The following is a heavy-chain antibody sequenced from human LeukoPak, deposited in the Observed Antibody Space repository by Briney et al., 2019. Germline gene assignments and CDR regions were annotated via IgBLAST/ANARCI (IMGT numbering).Heavy chain of an antibody. CDR1: GGSFSGYY. CDR3: ASYDSSGAYFQH. CDR2: INHSGST. V-gene: IGHV4-34*01. D-gene: IGHD3-22*01. Sequence: SETLSLTCAVYGGSFSGYYWSWIRQPPGKGLEWIGEINHSGSTNYSPSLRSRVTMSVDTSKNQFSLRMSSMTAADTAVYYCASYDSSGAYFQHWGQGTLVTVSS. J-gene: IGHJ1*01.